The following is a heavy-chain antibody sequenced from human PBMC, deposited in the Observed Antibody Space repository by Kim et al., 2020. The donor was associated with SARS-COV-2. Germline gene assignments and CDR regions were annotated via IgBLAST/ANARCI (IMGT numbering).Heavy chain of an antibody. J-gene: IGHJ6*03. D-gene: IGHD6-19*01. CDR1: GYTFTSYD. CDR3: REVRSRRVPLLVHYYYMEV. CDR2: MNPNSGNT. Sequence: ASVKVSCKASGYTFTSYDINWVRQATGQGLEWMGWMNPNSGNTGYAQKFQGGVTLTRNTPLSKAYMKRAARGSGDTAGYYGREVRSRRVPLLVHYYYMEV. V-gene: IGHV1-8*01.